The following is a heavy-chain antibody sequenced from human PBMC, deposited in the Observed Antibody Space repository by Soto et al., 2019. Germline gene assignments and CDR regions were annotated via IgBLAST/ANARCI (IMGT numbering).Heavy chain of an antibody. D-gene: IGHD4-17*01. CDR1: GGSISSGDYY. CDR2: TDYSGST. V-gene: IGHV4-31*02. CDR3: ARAIAVTTPWFDP. J-gene: IGHJ5*02. Sequence: PSQTLSLPCAVSGGSISSGDYYWSWIRQQPGKDLEWIGFTDYSGSTYYNPSLRSRVTISVDTSKNQFSLSLNSVTAADSAVYYCARAIAVTTPWFDPWGQGTLVTVSS.